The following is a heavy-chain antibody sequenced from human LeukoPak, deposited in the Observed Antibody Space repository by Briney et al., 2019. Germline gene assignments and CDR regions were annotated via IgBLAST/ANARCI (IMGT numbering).Heavy chain of an antibody. J-gene: IGHJ4*02. CDR1: GFTFSTYS. V-gene: IGHV3-7*01. CDR3: VRLFGGVTTFDY. Sequence: PGRSLRLSCAASGFTFSTYSMSWVRQAPGKGLDWVASINQDGSAEYYVDSVRGRFTISRDNAKNSLYLQVNSLRVDDTAVHYCVRLFGGVTTFDYWGQGTLVTVSS. CDR2: INQDGSAE. D-gene: IGHD4-17*01.